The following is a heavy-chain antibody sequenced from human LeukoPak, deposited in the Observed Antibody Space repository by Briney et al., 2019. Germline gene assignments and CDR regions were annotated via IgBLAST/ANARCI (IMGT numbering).Heavy chain of an antibody. Sequence: GESLQISCKGSGYSFTSYWIGWVRQLPGKGLEWMGIIYPGDSDTRYSPSFQGQVTISADKSISTAYLQWSSLKASDTAMYYCARADYDFWSGYWRSAGMDVWGQGTTVTVSS. D-gene: IGHD3-3*01. V-gene: IGHV5-51*01. CDR3: ARADYDFWSGYWRSAGMDV. CDR2: IYPGDSDT. J-gene: IGHJ6*02. CDR1: GYSFTSYW.